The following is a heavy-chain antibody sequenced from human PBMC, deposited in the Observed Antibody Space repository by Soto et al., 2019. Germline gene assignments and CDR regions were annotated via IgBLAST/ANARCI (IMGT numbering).Heavy chain of an antibody. V-gene: IGHV4-59*08. Sequence: QVQLHEPGPGLVKPSETLSLTCTVSDVSTSNFFWKWFRQPPGKGLEWIGIIRSSGATNYNPFLGGRVTFSLDTSKSQWSLKMNSVTAADTAVYYCSRGSGWLTDYWGQGTQVTVST. J-gene: IGHJ4*02. CDR1: DVSTSNFF. D-gene: IGHD6-19*01. CDR2: IRSSGAT. CDR3: SRGSGWLTDY.